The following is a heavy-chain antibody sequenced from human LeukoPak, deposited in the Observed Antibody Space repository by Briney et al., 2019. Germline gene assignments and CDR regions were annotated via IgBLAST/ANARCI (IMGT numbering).Heavy chain of an antibody. CDR2: ISGSGSTT. D-gene: IGHD3-22*01. CDR1: GLTFSSFA. CDR3: AKGGRWDYYDSSH. V-gene: IGHV3-23*01. J-gene: IGHJ3*01. Sequence: PGGSLRLSCAASGLTFSSFAMTWVRQAPGKGLEWVSGISGSGSTTYYADSVKGRFTISRDNSKNTLCLQMNSLRVEDTAIYYCAKGGRWDYYDSSHWGQGTMVTVSS.